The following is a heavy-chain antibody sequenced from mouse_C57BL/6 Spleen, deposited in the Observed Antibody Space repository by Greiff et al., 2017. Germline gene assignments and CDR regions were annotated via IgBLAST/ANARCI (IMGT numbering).Heavy chain of an antibody. D-gene: IGHD2-3*01. Sequence: VQLQQSGAELVRPGASVTLSCKASGYTFTDYEMHWVKQTPVHGLEWIGAIDPETGGTAYNQKFKGKAILTADKSSSTAYMELRSLTSEDSAVYYCTRGLYDGYSFAYWGQGTLVTVSA. V-gene: IGHV1-15*01. CDR1: GYTFTDYE. CDR2: IDPETGGT. CDR3: TRGLYDGYSFAY. J-gene: IGHJ3*01.